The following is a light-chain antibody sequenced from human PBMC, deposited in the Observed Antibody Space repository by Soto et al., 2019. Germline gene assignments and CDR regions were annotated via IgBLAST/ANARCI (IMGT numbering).Light chain of an antibody. CDR2: WAS. CDR3: HQYYNVPLT. V-gene: IGKV4-1*01. CDR1: QSVLYNSNNKNY. Sequence: DIVMTQSPDSLAVSLGERATINCRSSQSVLYNSNNKNYLAWYQQKPGQPPKLLFTWASTREYGVPDRFSGSGSATAFNLTISGLQAEDVALYYCHQYYNVPLTVGGGTRVEIK. J-gene: IGKJ4*01.